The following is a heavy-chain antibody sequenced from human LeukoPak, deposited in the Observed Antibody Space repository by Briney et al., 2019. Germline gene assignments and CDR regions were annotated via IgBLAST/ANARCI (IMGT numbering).Heavy chain of an antibody. J-gene: IGHJ4*02. CDR1: GFTFSSYS. CDR3: ARGLSGYGIDY. D-gene: IGHD3-3*01. Sequence: GGSLRLSCAASGFTFSSYSINWVRQAPGKGLEWVSSISSSSSYIYYADSVKGRFTISRDNAKNSLYLQMNSLRAEDTAVYYCARGLSGYGIDYWGQGTLVTVSS. V-gene: IGHV3-21*01. CDR2: ISSSSSYI.